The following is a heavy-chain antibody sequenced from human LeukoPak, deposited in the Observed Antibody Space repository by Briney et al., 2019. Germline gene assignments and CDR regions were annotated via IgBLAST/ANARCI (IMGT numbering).Heavy chain of an antibody. CDR2: IYYSGST. V-gene: IGHV4-59*08. Sequence: PSETLSLTCTVSGGSISSYYWSWIWQPPGKGLEWIGYIYYSGSTNYNPSLKSRVTISVDTSKNQYSLKLGSVTAADTAVYYCARQEGYDYGDYNGFFDYWGQGTLVTVSS. CDR1: GGSISSYY. J-gene: IGHJ4*02. CDR3: ARQEGYDYGDYNGFFDY. D-gene: IGHD4-17*01.